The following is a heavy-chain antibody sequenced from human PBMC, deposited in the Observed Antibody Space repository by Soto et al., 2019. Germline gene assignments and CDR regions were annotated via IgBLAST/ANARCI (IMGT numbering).Heavy chain of an antibody. CDR3: ARDRAPNYRGGSCLLDY. V-gene: IGHV1-46*01. D-gene: IGHD2-15*01. CDR1: GYTFTSYY. J-gene: IGHJ4*02. CDR2: INPSGGST. Sequence: QVQLVQSGAEVKKPGASVKVSCKASGYTFTSYYMHWVRQAPGQGLEWMGIINPSGGSTSYAQKFQGRVTMTRDTSTSTVYMELSSLRSEDTAVYYCARDRAPNYRGGSCLLDYWGQGTLVTVSS.